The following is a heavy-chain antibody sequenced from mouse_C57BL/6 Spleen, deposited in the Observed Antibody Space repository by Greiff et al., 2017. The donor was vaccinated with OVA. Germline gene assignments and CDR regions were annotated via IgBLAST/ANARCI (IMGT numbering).Heavy chain of an antibody. Sequence: QVQLQQSGAELVRPGTSVKVSCKASGYAFTNYLIEWVKQRPGPGLEWIGVINPGSGGTNYTEKFKGKATLTADKSSSTAYMQRSSLTSEDAAVYFCARGGNYVPGFDDWGQGTTLTVAS. CDR2: INPGSGGT. V-gene: IGHV1-54*01. CDR1: GYAFTNYL. D-gene: IGHD2-1*01. J-gene: IGHJ2*01. CDR3: ARGGNYVPGFDD.